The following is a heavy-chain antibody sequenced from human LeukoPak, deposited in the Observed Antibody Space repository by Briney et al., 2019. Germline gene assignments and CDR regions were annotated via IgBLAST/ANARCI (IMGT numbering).Heavy chain of an antibody. Sequence: GGSLRLSCAASGFTFSSYGMHWVRQAPGKGLEWVAVIWYDGSNKYYADSVKGRFTISRDNSKNTLYLQMNSLRAEDTAVYYCAKDPIVVVVADPPAWGQGTLVTVSS. CDR2: IWYDGSNK. CDR3: AKDPIVVVVADPPA. CDR1: GFTFSSYG. V-gene: IGHV3-33*06. D-gene: IGHD2-15*01. J-gene: IGHJ5*02.